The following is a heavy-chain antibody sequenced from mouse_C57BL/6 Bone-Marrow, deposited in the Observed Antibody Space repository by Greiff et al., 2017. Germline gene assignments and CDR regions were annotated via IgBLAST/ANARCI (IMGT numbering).Heavy chain of an antibody. CDR1: GFTFSSSA. J-gene: IGHJ4*01. CDR2: ISDGGSYT. D-gene: IGHD1-1*01. Sequence: EVKLVESGGGLVKPGGSLKLSCAASGFTFSSSALSWVRPTPEQRLAWVATISDGGSYTSYPDNVKGRCTITRDTAKNNLYLQMSHRKSEETAMDYCARDYCGRRYYAMDYWGQGTSVTGAS. V-gene: IGHV5-4*01. CDR3: ARDYCGRRYYAMDY.